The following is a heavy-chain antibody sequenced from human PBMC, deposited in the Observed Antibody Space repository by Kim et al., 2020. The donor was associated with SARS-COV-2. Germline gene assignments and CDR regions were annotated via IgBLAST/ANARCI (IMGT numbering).Heavy chain of an antibody. Sequence: TTYADSVKGRFTISRDNSNNTLYLQMNSLRAEDTAVYYCAKDQGQSYFDYWGQGTLVTVSS. CDR3: AKDQGQSYFDY. CDR2: T. J-gene: IGHJ4*02. D-gene: IGHD4-4*01. V-gene: IGHV3-23*03.